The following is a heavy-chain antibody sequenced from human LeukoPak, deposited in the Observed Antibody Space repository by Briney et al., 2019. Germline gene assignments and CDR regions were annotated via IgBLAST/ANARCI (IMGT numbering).Heavy chain of an antibody. V-gene: IGHV3-7*01. CDR2: IKQDGSEK. CDR3: ARDSRGAFDY. D-gene: IGHD3-10*01. J-gene: IGHJ4*02. CDR1: GFTFSSCW. Sequence: GGSLRLSCAASGFTFSSCWMSWVRQAPGKGLEWVANIKQDGSEKYYMDSVKGRFTISRDNAKNSLYLQMNSLRAEDTAVYYCARDSRGAFDYWGQGTLVTVSS.